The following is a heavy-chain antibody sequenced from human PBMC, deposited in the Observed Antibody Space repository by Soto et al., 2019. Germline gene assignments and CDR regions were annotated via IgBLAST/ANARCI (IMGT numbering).Heavy chain of an antibody. V-gene: IGHV3-23*01. D-gene: IGHD3-22*01. CDR1: GFTFSSYA. J-gene: IGHJ3*02. Sequence: PGGSLRLSCADSGFTFSSYAMSWVRQAPGKGLEWVSAISGSGGSTYYADSVKGRFTISRDNSKNTLYLQMNSLRAEDTAVYYCAKDGYYYYSSGYWEIDAFDIWGQGTMVTVSS. CDR2: ISGSGGST. CDR3: AKDGYYYYSSGYWEIDAFDI.